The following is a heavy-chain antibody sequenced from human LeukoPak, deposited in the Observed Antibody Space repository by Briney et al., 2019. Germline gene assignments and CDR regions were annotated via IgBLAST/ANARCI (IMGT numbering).Heavy chain of an antibody. Sequence: SETLSLTCTVSGGSISSYYWSWIRQPPGKGLEWIGNIYYSGSTNYNPSLKSRVTISVDTSKNQFSLRLSSVTAADTAVYYCARPYSSGWRGAFEIWGQGTMVTLSS. CDR3: ARPYSSGWRGAFEI. CDR1: GGSISSYY. V-gene: IGHV4-59*01. CDR2: IYYSGST. D-gene: IGHD6-25*01. J-gene: IGHJ3*02.